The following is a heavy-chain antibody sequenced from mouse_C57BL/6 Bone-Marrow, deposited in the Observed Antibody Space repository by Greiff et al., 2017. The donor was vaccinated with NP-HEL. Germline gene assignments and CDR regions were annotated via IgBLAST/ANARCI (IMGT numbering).Heavy chain of an antibody. D-gene: IGHD1-1*01. CDR1: EYKFPSHD. J-gene: IGHJ3*01. CDR3: ARRDYYVWFAY. Sequence: EVQRVESGGGLVQPGESLKLSCESNEYKFPSHDMSWVRKTPEKRLELVAAINSDGGSPYYPETMESRSILSRDNTKKTLYLQMSSLRSEDTALYYCARRDYYVWFAYWGQGTLVTVSA. V-gene: IGHV5-2*01. CDR2: INSDGGSP.